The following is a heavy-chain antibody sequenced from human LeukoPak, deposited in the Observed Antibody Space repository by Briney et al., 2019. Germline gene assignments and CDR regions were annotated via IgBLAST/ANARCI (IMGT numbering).Heavy chain of an antibody. Sequence: GSSVKVSCKASGGTFSSYAISWVRQATGQGLEWMGWMNPNSGNTGYAQKFQGRVTMTRNTSISTAYMELSSLRSEDTAVYYCARGRIAVAGTLKSDYWGQGTLVTVSS. CDR2: MNPNSGNT. D-gene: IGHD6-19*01. V-gene: IGHV1-8*02. J-gene: IGHJ4*02. CDR1: GGTFSSYA. CDR3: ARGRIAVAGTLKSDY.